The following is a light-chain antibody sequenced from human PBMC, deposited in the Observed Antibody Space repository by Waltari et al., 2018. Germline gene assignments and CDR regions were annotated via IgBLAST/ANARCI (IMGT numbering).Light chain of an antibody. J-gene: IGKJ1*01. V-gene: IGKV4-1*01. CDR1: QSILYSSNNKNY. CDR3: QQYYSAPWT. Sequence: DIVMTQSPDSLAVSLGERATINCKSSQSILYSSNNKNYLAWFHQKPGQPPKLLIYWASTRKSGVPDRFSGSESGTDFTLTISSLQAEDVAVYYCQQYYSAPWTFGQGTKVEIK. CDR2: WAS.